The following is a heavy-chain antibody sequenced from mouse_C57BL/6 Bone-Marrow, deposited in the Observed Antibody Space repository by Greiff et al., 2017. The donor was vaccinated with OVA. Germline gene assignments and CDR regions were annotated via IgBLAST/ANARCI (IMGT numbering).Heavy chain of an antibody. V-gene: IGHV1-19*01. CDR2: INPYNGGT. J-gene: IGHJ2*01. CDR3: ARCGNWDDY. Sequence: VQLQQSGPVLVKPGASVKMSCKASGYTFTDYYMNWVKQSHGKSLEWIGVINPYNGGTSYNQQFKGKATLTVDKSSSTAYMELNSLTSEDSAVYYSARCGNWDDYWGQGTTLTVSA. D-gene: IGHD4-1*01. CDR1: GYTFTDYY.